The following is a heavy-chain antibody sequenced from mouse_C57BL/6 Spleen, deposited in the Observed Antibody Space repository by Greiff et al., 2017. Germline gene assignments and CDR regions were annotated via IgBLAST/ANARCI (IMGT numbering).Heavy chain of an antibody. D-gene: IGHD1-1*01. CDR2: IYPGDGDT. V-gene: IGHV1-80*01. CDR3: ARSLIITTVVAPAMDY. J-gene: IGHJ4*01. CDR1: GYAFSSYW. Sequence: QVQLQQSGAELVKPGASVKISCKASGYAFSSYWMNWVKQRPGKGLEWIGQIYPGDGDTNYTGKFKGKATLTADKSSSTAYRQLSILTSEDSAVDFCARSLIITTVVAPAMDYWGQGTSVTVSS.